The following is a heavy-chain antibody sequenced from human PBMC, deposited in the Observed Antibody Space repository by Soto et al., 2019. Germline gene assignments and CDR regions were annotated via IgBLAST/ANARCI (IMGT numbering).Heavy chain of an antibody. Sequence: GGSLRLSCAASGFTFSSYGMHWVRQAPGKGLEWVAVISYDGSNKYYADSVKGRFTISRDNSKNTLYLQMNSLRAEDTAVYYCAKDKHVVVVTGYYGMDVWGQGTTVTVSS. V-gene: IGHV3-30*18. CDR2: ISYDGSNK. J-gene: IGHJ6*02. CDR3: AKDKHVVVVTGYYGMDV. D-gene: IGHD2-21*02. CDR1: GFTFSSYG.